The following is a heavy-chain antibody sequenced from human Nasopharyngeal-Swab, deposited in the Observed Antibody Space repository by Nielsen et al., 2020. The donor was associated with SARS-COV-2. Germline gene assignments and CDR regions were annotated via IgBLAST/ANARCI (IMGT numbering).Heavy chain of an antibody. CDR1: GYTFTGYY. J-gene: IGHJ4*02. Sequence: ASVKVSCKASGYTFTGYYMHRVRQAPGQGLEWMGRINPNSGGTNYAQKFQGRVTMTRDTSISTAYMELSRLRSDDTAVYYCARERIAAAGTGFDYWGQGTLVTVSS. CDR2: INPNSGGT. V-gene: IGHV1-2*06. CDR3: ARERIAAAGTGFDY. D-gene: IGHD6-13*01.